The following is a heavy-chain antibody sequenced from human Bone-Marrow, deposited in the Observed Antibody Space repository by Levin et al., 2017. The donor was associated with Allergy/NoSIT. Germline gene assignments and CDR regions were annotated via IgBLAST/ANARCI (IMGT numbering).Heavy chain of an antibody. CDR2: IRGGGAFP. J-gene: IGHJ4*02. CDR1: GFIFSDYA. V-gene: IGHV3-23*01. Sequence: GGSLRLSCAASGFIFSDYAMSWVRQAPGEGLEWVSTIRGGGAFPHYADSVKGRITISRDNSKNTLYMEMYSLTAGDTAIYYCAKEKGPRLPFDYWSQGTLVTVSS. CDR3: AKEKGPRLPFDY.